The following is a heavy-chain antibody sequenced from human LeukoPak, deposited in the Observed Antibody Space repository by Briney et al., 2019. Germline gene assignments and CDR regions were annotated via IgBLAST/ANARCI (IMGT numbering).Heavy chain of an antibody. CDR1: GCTFSSYG. D-gene: IGHD6-19*01. J-gene: IGHJ6*04. V-gene: IGHV3-30*18. CDR2: ISYDGSNK. CDR3: AKDSSGIAVAGTGYYYGMDV. Sequence: AESLRLSCAASGCTFSSYGMHWVRQAPGKGLEWVAVISYDGSNKYYAASVKGRFTISRDNSKNTLYLQMNSLRAEDTAVYYCAKDSSGIAVAGTGYYYGMDVWGKGTTVTVSS.